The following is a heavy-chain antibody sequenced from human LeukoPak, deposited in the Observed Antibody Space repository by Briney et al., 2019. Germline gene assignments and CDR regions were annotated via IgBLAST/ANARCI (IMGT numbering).Heavy chain of an antibody. CDR1: GLSVSSNF. V-gene: IGHV3-53*01. J-gene: IGHJ4*02. CDR2: IYGGGST. CDR3: ASWPVGWYGEDS. Sequence: GGSLRLSCAATGLSVSSNFMSWVRQAPGKGLEWVSVIYGGGSTYYADSVKGRFTISRDTPKNTLYLQMNSLRVEDTAVYYCASWPVGWYGEDSWGQGTLVTVSS. D-gene: IGHD6-19*01.